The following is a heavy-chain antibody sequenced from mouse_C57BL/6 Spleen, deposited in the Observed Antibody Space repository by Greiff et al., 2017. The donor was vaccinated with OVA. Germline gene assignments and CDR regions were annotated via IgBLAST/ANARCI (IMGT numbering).Heavy chain of an antibody. CDR1: GYSITSGYY. J-gene: IGHJ1*03. Sequence: DVKLQESGPGLVKPSQSLSLTCSVTGYSITSGYYWNWIRQFPGNKLEWMGYISYDGSNNYNPSLKNRISITRDTSKNQFFLKLNSVTTEDTATYYCARGSVVQPYVWGTGTTVTVSS. D-gene: IGHD1-1*01. CDR3: ARGSVVQPYV. CDR2: ISYDGSN. V-gene: IGHV3-6*01.